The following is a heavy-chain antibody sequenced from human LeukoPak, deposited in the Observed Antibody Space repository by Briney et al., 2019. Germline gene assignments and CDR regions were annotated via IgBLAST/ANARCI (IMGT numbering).Heavy chain of an antibody. V-gene: IGHV4-59*01. Sequence: SETLSLTCTVSGGSISSYYWSWIRQPPGKGLEWIGYIDYSGSTNYNPSVKSRVTISVDTSKKQLSLKLSSVTAADTAVYYCAREAVRYCSGGSCYSEGMDVWGQGTTVTVSS. D-gene: IGHD2-15*01. CDR2: IDYSGST. CDR3: AREAVRYCSGGSCYSEGMDV. J-gene: IGHJ6*02. CDR1: GGSISSYY.